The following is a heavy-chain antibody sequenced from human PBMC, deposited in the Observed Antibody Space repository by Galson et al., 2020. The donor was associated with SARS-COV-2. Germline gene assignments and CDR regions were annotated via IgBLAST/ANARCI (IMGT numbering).Heavy chain of an antibody. D-gene: IGHD1-26*01. CDR3: TRVSGRQGDAFDI. V-gene: IGHV3-49*04. CDR1: GFTFGDYA. Sequence: GESLKISCTASGFTFGDYAMSWVRQAPGKGLEWVGFIRSKAYGGTTEYDASVKGRFTIPRDDSKSIAYLQMNSLKTEDGAVYYCTRVSGRQGDAFDIWVEGTMVTVSS. J-gene: IGHJ3*02. CDR2: IRSKAYGGTT.